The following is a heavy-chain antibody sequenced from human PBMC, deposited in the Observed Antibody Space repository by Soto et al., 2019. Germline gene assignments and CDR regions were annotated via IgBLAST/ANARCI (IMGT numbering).Heavy chain of an antibody. J-gene: IGHJ6*02. D-gene: IGHD2-21*01. CDR3: ARDILVTSGMDV. V-gene: IGHV3-11*01. Sequence: PXVALRLSCAASGFTFRDSHMSGIRQAPGKGLEWVSYIGSSGTTIYYADSVKGRFTISRDNAKNSLYLQMNSLRAEDTAICYCARDILVTSGMDVWGQGTTVTVSS. CDR1: GFTFRDSH. CDR2: IGSSGTTI.